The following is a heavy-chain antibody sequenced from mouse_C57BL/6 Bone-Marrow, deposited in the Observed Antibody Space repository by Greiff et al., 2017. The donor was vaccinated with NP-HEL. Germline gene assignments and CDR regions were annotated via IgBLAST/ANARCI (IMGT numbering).Heavy chain of an antibody. Sequence: VQLQQPGADLVKPGASVKLSCKASGYTFTSYWMHWVKQRPGRGLEWIGRIDPNSGGTKFNEKFKTKATLTVDKPSSTAYMPLSSLTSKDSAVYYCARYYYGSRGWYFDVWGTGTTVTVSS. V-gene: IGHV1-72*01. D-gene: IGHD1-1*01. CDR3: ARYYYGSRGWYFDV. CDR1: GYTFTSYW. J-gene: IGHJ1*03. CDR2: IDPNSGGT.